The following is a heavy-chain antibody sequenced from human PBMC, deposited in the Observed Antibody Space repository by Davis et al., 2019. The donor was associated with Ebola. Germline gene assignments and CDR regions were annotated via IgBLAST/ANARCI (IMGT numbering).Heavy chain of an antibody. J-gene: IGHJ6*02. CDR2: ISAYNGNT. Sequence: ASVTVSCKASGYTFTSYGISWVRQAPGQGLEWMGWISAYNGNTNYAQKLQGRVTMTTDTSTSTAYMELRSLRSEDTAVYYCASYDLHTMGHGADVWGQGTTVTVSS. CDR1: GYTFTSYG. CDR3: ASYDLHTMGHGADV. D-gene: IGHD3-10*01. V-gene: IGHV1-18*01.